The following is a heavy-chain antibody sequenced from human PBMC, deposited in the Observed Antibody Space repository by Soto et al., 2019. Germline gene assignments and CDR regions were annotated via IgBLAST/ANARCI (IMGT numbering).Heavy chain of an antibody. J-gene: IGHJ4*02. CDR3: ARQAARNYIDS. D-gene: IGHD6-6*01. CDR1: GFTFSDYS. Sequence: GSLRLSCVASGFTFSDYSMSWIRQAPGKGLEWLAFIDSRGRTLSYADSVRGRFTISRVNAENSVYLQMDSLRADDTAVYYCARQAARNYIDSWGQGNSVTVSS. CDR2: IDSRGRTL. V-gene: IGHV3-11*01.